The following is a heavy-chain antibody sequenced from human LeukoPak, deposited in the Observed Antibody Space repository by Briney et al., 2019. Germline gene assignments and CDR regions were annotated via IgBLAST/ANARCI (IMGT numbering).Heavy chain of an antibody. V-gene: IGHV3-11*01. CDR3: AKCGQTYYYDSSGNRDAFDI. CDR2: ISGSDNSM. D-gene: IGHD3-22*01. J-gene: IGHJ3*02. CDR1: GFTFSDYY. Sequence: SGGSLRLSCAASGFTFSDYYMSWIRQAPGKGLEWLSYISGSDNSMYYADSVKGRFTISRDNSKNTLYLQMNSLRAEDTAVYYCAKCGQTYYYDSSGNRDAFDIWGQGTMVTVSS.